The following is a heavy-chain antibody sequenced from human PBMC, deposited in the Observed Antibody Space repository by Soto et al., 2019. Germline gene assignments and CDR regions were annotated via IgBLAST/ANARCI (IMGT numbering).Heavy chain of an antibody. Sequence: QVQLVQSGAEVKKPGASVKVSCKASGYTFTSYGISWVRPAPGQGLEWMGWISAYNGNTNYAQKLKCRVTMTADTSTSTADMELRSLRSVDTAVYYCARDAALDTAMAQSDYGGQGTLVTVSS. V-gene: IGHV1-18*01. CDR1: GYTFTSYG. CDR2: ISAYNGNT. D-gene: IGHD5-18*01. J-gene: IGHJ4*02. CDR3: ARDAALDTAMAQSDY.